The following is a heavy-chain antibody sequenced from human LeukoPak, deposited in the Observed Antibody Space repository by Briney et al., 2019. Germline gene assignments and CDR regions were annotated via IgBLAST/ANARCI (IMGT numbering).Heavy chain of an antibody. D-gene: IGHD2-8*01. CDR2: ISGSSGTI. V-gene: IGHV3-48*01. J-gene: IGHJ4*02. CDR1: GFTFSSYN. CDR3: AREVWLDY. Sequence: GGSLRLSCTASGFTFSSYNMNWVRQAPGKGLEWVSHISGSSGTIYYADSVKGRFTISRDNAKNSLFLQMNSLRGEDTAVYYCAREVWLDYWGQGTLVTVTS.